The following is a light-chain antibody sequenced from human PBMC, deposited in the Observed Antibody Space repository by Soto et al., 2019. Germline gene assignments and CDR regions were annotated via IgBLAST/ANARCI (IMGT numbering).Light chain of an antibody. V-gene: IGLV2-8*01. CDR3: SSYAGSNNFVV. CDR2: EVS. CDR1: SSDVGGYNY. J-gene: IGLJ2*01. Sequence: QSVLTQPPSASGSPGQSVTISCTGTSSDVGGYNYVSWYQQHPGKAPKLMIYEVSKRPSGVPDRFSGSKSGNMASLTVSGLKAEDEADYYCSSYAGSNNFVVFGGGTKLTVL.